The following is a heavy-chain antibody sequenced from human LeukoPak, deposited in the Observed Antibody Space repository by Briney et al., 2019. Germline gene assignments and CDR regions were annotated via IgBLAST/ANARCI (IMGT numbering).Heavy chain of an antibody. J-gene: IGHJ4*02. CDR3: AKDVGKWESLHFFDY. CDR1: GSTFSTNA. CDR2: ISGSGAST. D-gene: IGHD1-26*01. Sequence: GGSLRLSCLTSGSTFSTNAMSWVRQAPGKGLEWISGISGSGASTYYADSVTGRFTISRDNSRNTLYLQMNSLRGDDTAVYYCAKDVGKWESLHFFDYWGQGTLVTVSS. V-gene: IGHV3-23*01.